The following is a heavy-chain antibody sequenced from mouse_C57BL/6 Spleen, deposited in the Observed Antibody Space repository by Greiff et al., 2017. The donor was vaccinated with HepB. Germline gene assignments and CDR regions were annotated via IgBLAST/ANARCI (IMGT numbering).Heavy chain of an antibody. J-gene: IGHJ4*01. CDR1: GYTFTSYW. CDR2: IDPSDSYT. V-gene: IGHV1-69*01. Sequence: HVQLQQPGAELVMPGASVKLSCKASGYTFTSYWMHWVKQRPGQGLEWIGEIDPSDSYTNYNQKFKGKSTVTVDKSSSTAYMQLSSLTSEDSAVYYCARSRAVNTMDYWGQGTSVTVSS. CDR3: ARSRAVNTMDY. D-gene: IGHD3-3*01.